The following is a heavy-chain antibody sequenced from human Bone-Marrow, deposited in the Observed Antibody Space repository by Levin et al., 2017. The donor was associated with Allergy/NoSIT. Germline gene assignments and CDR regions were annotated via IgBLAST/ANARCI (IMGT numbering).Heavy chain of an antibody. V-gene: IGHV1-18*01. CDR1: GYTFTDYG. CDR2: ISAHTGKT. D-gene: IGHD2-21*02. Sequence: ASVKVSCKPSGYTFTDYGISWVRQAPGQRLEWMGWISAHTGKTDYAQRFQDRVTLTTDTSTNTAYMELRNLRSDDTAIYYCARDDVVLVGDTYSYGMDVWGHGTTVIVTS. J-gene: IGHJ6*02. CDR3: ARDDVVLVGDTYSYGMDV.